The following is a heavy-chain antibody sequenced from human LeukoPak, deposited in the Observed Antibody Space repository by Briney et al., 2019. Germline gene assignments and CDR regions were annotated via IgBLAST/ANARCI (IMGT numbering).Heavy chain of an antibody. D-gene: IGHD2-2*01. J-gene: IGHJ4*02. CDR2: INHSGST. Sequence: SETLSLTCAVYGGSFGGYYWSWIRQPPGKGLEWIGEINHSGSTNYNPSLKSRVTMSVDTSKNQFSLKLTSVTAADTAVYYCARGGEEIVVVPLVSWGQGTLVSVSS. CDR1: GGSFGGYY. CDR3: ARGGEEIVVVPLVS. V-gene: IGHV4-34*01.